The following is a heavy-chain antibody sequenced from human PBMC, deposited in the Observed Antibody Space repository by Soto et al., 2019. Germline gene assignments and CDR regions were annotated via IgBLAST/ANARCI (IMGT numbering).Heavy chain of an antibody. CDR2: IRSKANSYAT. J-gene: IGHJ4*02. Sequence: EVQLVESGGGLVQPGGSLKLSCAASGFTFSGSAMHWVRQASGKGLEWVGRIRSKANSYATAYAASVKGRFTISRDDSKNTAYLPMNSLKTEDTAVYYCTRLPDSYGSGSYPAYWGQGTLVTVSS. CDR3: TRLPDSYGSGSYPAY. V-gene: IGHV3-73*02. CDR1: GFTFSGSA. D-gene: IGHD3-10*01.